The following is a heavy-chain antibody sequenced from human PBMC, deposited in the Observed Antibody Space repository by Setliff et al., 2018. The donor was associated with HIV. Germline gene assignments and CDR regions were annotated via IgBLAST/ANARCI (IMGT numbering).Heavy chain of an antibody. CDR1: GFTFSRYS. Sequence: GGFLRLSCAASGFTFSRYSMNWVRQAPGKGLEWVSSISSTSSYIYYGDSLKGRFTVSRDNAKNSLFLQMNSLRAEDTAVYYCTRDSALESFRPFSYGSSFGMGVWGQGTTVTVSS. D-gene: IGHD5-18*01. V-gene: IGHV3-21*01. CDR3: TRDSALESFRPFSYGSSFGMGV. CDR2: ISSTSSYI. J-gene: IGHJ6*02.